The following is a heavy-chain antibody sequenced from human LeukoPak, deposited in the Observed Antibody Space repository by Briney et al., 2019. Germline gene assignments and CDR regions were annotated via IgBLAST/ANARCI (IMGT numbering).Heavy chain of an antibody. V-gene: IGHV4-34*01. Sequence: SETLSLTCTVSGGSVGTNAYYWSWIRQPPGKGLEWIGEINHSGSTNYNPSLKSRVTISVDTSKNQFSLKLSSVTAADTAVYYCAREEGSSSSLRYFDYWGQGTLVTVSS. CDR3: AREEGSSSSLRYFDY. CDR1: GGSVGTNAYY. D-gene: IGHD6-6*01. CDR2: INHSGST. J-gene: IGHJ4*02.